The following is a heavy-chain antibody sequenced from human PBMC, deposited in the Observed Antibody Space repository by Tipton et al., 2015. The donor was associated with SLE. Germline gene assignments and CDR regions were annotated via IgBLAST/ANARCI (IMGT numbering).Heavy chain of an antibody. D-gene: IGHD3-22*01. V-gene: IGHV4-61*02. CDR2: IYTSGST. Sequence: LSLSCTVSGGSISSGHYYWSWIRQPAGKGLEWIGRIYTSGSTNYNPSLKSRVTISVDTSKNQFSLKLSSVTAAYTAVYYCARANDSSAPGTFDIWGQGTMVTVSS. J-gene: IGHJ3*02. CDR3: ARANDSSAPGTFDI. CDR1: GGSISSGHYY.